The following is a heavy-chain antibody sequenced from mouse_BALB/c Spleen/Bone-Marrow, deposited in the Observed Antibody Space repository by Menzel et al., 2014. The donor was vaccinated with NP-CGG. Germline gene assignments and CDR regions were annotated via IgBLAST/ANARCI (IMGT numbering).Heavy chain of an antibody. Sequence: EVKLMESGGGLVKPGGSLKLSCAASGLTFSSYAMSWVRQTPEKRLEWVATISSGGSYTYYPDSVKGRFTISRDNAKNTLYLQMSSLRSEDTAMYYCARHGGKGYAMDYWGQGTSVTVSS. CDR2: ISSGGSYT. V-gene: IGHV5-9-3*01. CDR3: ARHGGKGYAMDY. D-gene: IGHD2-1*01. CDR1: GLTFSSYA. J-gene: IGHJ4*01.